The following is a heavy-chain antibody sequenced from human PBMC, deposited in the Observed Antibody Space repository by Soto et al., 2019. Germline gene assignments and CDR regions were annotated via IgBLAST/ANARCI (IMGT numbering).Heavy chain of an antibody. CDR1: GFTFSNYE. D-gene: IGHD4-4*01. CDR3: ARDPAIYSGKFDYGLDV. J-gene: IGHJ6*02. V-gene: IGHV3-48*03. CDR2: IGNRGRTM. Sequence: GGSLRLSCAASGFTFSNYEMNWVRQAPGKGLEWVSYIGNRGRTMYYADSVKGRFTISRDNAKNSLYLQMNSLRAEDTAVYYCARDPAIYSGKFDYGLDVWGQGTTVTVSS.